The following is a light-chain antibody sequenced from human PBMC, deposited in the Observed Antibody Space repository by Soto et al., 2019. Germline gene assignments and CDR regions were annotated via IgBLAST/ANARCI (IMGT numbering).Light chain of an antibody. CDR3: QQYYSYSAS. CDR2: GAS. Sequence: DIQMTQSPSTLSASVGDRVSITCRASQNIASRLAWYQQTPGKAPKVLIYGASTLESGVPSRFSGSGSGTEFTLTIRSLQPGDFATYYCQQYYSYSASFGQGTRLEMK. V-gene: IGKV1-5*01. CDR1: QNIASR. J-gene: IGKJ5*01.